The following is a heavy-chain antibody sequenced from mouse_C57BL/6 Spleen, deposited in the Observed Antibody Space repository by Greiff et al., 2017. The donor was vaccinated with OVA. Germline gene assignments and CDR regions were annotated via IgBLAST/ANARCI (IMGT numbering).Heavy chain of an antibody. V-gene: IGHV1-69*01. Sequence: QVQLKQPGAELVMPGASVKLSCKASGYTFTSYWMHWVKQRPGQGLEWIGEIDPSDSYTNYNQKFKGKSTLTVDKSSSTAYMQLSSLTSEDSAVYYCARLVPMYYFDYWGQGTTLTVSS. CDR3: ARLVPMYYFDY. CDR1: GYTFTSYW. J-gene: IGHJ2*01. CDR2: IDPSDSYT. D-gene: IGHD2-3*01.